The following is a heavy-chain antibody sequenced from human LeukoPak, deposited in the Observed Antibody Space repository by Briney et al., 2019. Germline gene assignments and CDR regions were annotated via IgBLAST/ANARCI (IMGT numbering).Heavy chain of an antibody. CDR1: GGSISSYY. V-gene: IGHV4-59*08. CDR3: ARHANYYGSGSYLNWFDP. J-gene: IGHJ5*02. D-gene: IGHD3-10*01. CDR2: MDYSGST. Sequence: SETLSLTCTVTGGSISSYYWSWIRQPPGKALEWIGYMDYSGSTNYNPSLKSRVNISVDTSKNHFSLKLSSVTAADTAVYYCARHANYYGSGSYLNWFDPWGQGTLVTVSS.